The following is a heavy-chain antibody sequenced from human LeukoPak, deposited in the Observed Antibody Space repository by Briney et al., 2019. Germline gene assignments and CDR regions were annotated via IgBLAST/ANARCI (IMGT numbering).Heavy chain of an antibody. V-gene: IGHV4-30-4*01. D-gene: IGHD4-17*01. J-gene: IGHJ4*02. Sequence: SQTLSLTCTVSGGSISSGDYYWSWIRQPPGQGLEWIGYIYYSGSTYYNPSLQSRVIISVDTSKNQFSLKLTSVTAADTAVYYCARALYSMTTVTTEYWFDYWGQGTLVTVSS. CDR1: GGSISSGDYY. CDR3: ARALYSMTTVTTEYWFDY. CDR2: IYYSGST.